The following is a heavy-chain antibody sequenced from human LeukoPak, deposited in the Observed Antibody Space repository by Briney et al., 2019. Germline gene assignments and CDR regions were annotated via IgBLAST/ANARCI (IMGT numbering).Heavy chain of an antibody. CDR2: INPNSGGT. CDR3: ARCPSGSYYYYGMDV. Sequence: GASVKVSCKASGYTFTGYYMHWVRQAPGQGLEWMGWINPNSGGTNYAQKFQGRVTMTRDTSISTAYMELSRLRSDDTAVYYCARCPSGSYYYYGMDVWGQGATVTVSS. J-gene: IGHJ6*02. CDR1: GYTFTGYY. D-gene: IGHD3-10*01. V-gene: IGHV1-2*02.